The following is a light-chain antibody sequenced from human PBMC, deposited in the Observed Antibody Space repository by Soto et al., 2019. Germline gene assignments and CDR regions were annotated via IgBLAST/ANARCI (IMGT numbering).Light chain of an antibody. J-gene: IGKJ4*01. V-gene: IGKV1-39*01. CDR1: QSISSY. Sequence: IHRTQSPSTLSVSLGDMVAITCRASQSISSYLNWYQQKPGRAPELLIYGAYSLQSGVPSRFSGSGSGTDFTLTISSLQPEDSAAYYCQQSHSSPLTFGGGTKVDIK. CDR2: GAY. CDR3: QQSHSSPLT.